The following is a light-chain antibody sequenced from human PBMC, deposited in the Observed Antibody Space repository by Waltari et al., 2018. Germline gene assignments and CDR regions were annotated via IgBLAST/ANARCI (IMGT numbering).Light chain of an antibody. CDR1: QSVSRS. J-gene: IGKJ3*01. V-gene: IGKV3-11*01. CDR2: ETS. CDR3: QLLVNWPVFT. Sequence: EIVLTQSPATLSLSPGESATLPCRASQSVSRSLAWYQQRPGQAPRLLIYETSNRATGIPARFSGSGSGTDFTLTISSLEPEDFAVYYCQLLVNWPVFTFGPGTKVEIK.